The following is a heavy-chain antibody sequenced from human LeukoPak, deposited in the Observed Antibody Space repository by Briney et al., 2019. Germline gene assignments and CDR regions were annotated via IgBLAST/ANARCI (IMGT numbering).Heavy chain of an antibody. D-gene: IGHD3-22*01. J-gene: IGHJ4*02. V-gene: IGHV4-39*07. CDR1: GGSISSSSYY. CDR2: IYYSGST. CDR3: ASGDSSGYYPTFDY. Sequence: SETLCLTCTVSGGSISSSSYYWGWIRQPPGKELEWIGSIYYSGSTYYNPSLKSRVTISVDTSKNQLSLKLSSVTAADTAVYYCASGDSSGYYPTFDYWGQGTLVTVSS.